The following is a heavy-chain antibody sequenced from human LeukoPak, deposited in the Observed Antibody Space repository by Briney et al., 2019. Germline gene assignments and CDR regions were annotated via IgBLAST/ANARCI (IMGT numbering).Heavy chain of an antibody. D-gene: IGHD5-12*01. J-gene: IGHJ4*02. Sequence: SETLSLTCTVSGGSISTYYWTWIRQPPGKGLEWIGYIYYSGSTNYNPSLKSRVTISVDTSKNQFSLKLNSVTAADTAVYYCARVGVATITYFDYWGQGTLVTVSS. CDR3: ARVGVATITYFDY. CDR1: GGSISTYY. CDR2: IYYSGST. V-gene: IGHV4-59*01.